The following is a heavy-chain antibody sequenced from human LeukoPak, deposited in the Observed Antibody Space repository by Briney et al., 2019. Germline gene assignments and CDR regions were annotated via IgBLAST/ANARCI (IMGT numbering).Heavy chain of an antibody. CDR2: HYDSRST. J-gene: IGHJ4*02. CDR1: GGSISSSGYN. CDR3: AGALLGEFPNYFDY. V-gene: IGHV4-39*01. D-gene: IGHD3-16*01. Sequence: SETLSLTCTVSGGSISSSGYNWDRLRQPPGKGLGWIGNHYDSRSTYYNPPLKSRVTISVDTSNTLFSLNLSSVTAADTAVYYRAGALLGEFPNYFDYWGQGTLVTVSS.